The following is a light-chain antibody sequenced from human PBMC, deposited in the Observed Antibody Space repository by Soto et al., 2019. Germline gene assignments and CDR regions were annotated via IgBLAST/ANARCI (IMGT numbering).Light chain of an antibody. J-gene: IGKJ1*01. Sequence: EIVMTQSPVSLSVSPGERATLSCRASQNVNSNLAWYQQKPGQAPRFLIYGASTRATGIPARFSGSGSGTEFTLTISSLQSEDFAVYYCHHYNNWPRTFGQGTKVDIK. CDR1: QNVNSN. V-gene: IGKV3-15*01. CDR2: GAS. CDR3: HHYNNWPRT.